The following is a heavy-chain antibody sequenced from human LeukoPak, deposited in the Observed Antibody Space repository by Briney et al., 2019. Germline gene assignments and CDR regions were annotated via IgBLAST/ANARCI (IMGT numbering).Heavy chain of an antibody. J-gene: IGHJ3*02. CDR1: GYTFTSYD. CDR2: MNPNSGNT. Sequence: ASVKVSCKASGYTFTSYDINWVRQATGQGLEWMGWMNPNSGNTGYAQKFQGRVTMTRNTSISTAYMELSSLRSEDTAVYYCARERITAAEAFDIWGQGTMVTVSS. CDR3: ARERITAAEAFDI. V-gene: IGHV1-8*01. D-gene: IGHD6-13*01.